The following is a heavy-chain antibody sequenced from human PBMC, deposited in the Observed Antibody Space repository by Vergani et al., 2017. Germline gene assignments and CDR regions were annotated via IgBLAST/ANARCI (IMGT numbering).Heavy chain of an antibody. Sequence: VQLVESGGGLVQPGGSLRLSCAASGFSFNTYGAHWVRQAPGKGLEWVAFIGYDGRIKYNVDSVKGRFTISRDTSKKTLSLQMRSLRADDTAVYYCAKDGRENSDYGYFDYWGQGTLVTVSS. D-gene: IGHD4-17*01. J-gene: IGHJ4*02. CDR3: AKDGRENSDYGYFDY. CDR1: GFSFNTYG. V-gene: IGHV3-30*02. CDR2: IGYDGRIK.